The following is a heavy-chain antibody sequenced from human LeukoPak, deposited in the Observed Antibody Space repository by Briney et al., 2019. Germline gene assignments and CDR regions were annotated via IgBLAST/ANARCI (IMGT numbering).Heavy chain of an antibody. D-gene: IGHD3-3*01. CDR1: GFTFSSYA. Sequence: PGGSLRLSCAASGFTFSSYAMSWVRQAPGKGLEWVSAISGGSADYADPVKGRFSTSIDNSKNTLYLQMNSLRAEDTAVYYCAKDRSSRYDFWSGSFSHYYYYYMDVWGKGTTVAVSS. J-gene: IGHJ6*03. CDR2: ISGGSA. CDR3: AKDRSSRYDFWSGSFSHYYYYYMDV. V-gene: IGHV3-23*01.